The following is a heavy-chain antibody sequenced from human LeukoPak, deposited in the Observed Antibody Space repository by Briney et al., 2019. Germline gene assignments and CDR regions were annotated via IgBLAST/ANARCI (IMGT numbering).Heavy chain of an antibody. CDR2: IYYSGTT. Sequence: PSESLCLSCSASGGSISTYYWSWIRQPPGKGLEWVEYIYYSGTTNYNPSLKSRVTISLEKSKNQFFLRQTSVTAADTAVYYCARGVEYRSTELAYWGQGTLVTVSS. J-gene: IGHJ4*02. V-gene: IGHV4-59*01. D-gene: IGHD6-6*01. CDR1: GGSISTYY. CDR3: ARGVEYRSTELAY.